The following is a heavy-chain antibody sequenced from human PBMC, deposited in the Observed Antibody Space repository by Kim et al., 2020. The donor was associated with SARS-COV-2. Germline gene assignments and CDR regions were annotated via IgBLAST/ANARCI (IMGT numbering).Heavy chain of an antibody. V-gene: IGHV4-39*01. J-gene: IGHJ6*02. D-gene: IGHD2-15*01. Sequence: LKSRVTISVDTSKNQFSLKLSSVTAADTAVYYCARLPNRLYSNYYYGMDVWGQGTTVTVSS. CDR3: ARLPNRLYSNYYYGMDV.